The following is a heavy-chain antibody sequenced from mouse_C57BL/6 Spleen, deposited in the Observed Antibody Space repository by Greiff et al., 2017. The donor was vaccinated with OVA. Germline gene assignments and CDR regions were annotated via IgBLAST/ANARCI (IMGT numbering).Heavy chain of an antibody. J-gene: IGHJ4*01. Sequence: EVQRVESGGGLVKPGGSLKLSCAASGFTFSDYGMHWVRQAPEKGLEWVAYISSGSSTIYYADTVKGRFTISRDNAKNTLFLQMTSLRSEDTAMYYCAEAVKGHMDYWGQGTSVTVSS. CDR2: ISSGSSTI. CDR3: AEAVKGHMDY. D-gene: IGHD2-2*01. V-gene: IGHV5-17*01. CDR1: GFTFSDYG.